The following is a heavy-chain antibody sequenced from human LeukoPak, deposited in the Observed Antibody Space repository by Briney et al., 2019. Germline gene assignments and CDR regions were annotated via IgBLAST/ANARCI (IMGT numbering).Heavy chain of an antibody. CDR3: ARGIFGMVLNAFDL. V-gene: IGHV4-59*01. J-gene: IGHJ3*01. D-gene: IGHD3-3*01. CDR1: GGSISSYY. CDR2: ISYGGST. Sequence: ASETLSLTCTVSGGSISSYYWTWIRQPPGRGLEWVGYISYGGSTNYNPSLKSRVTISVDKSTNQFSLTLSSVTAADTAVYYCARGIFGMVLNAFDLWGRGTMVTVSS.